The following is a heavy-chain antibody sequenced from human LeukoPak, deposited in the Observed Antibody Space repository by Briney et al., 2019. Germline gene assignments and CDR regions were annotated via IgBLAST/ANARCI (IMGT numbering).Heavy chain of an antibody. CDR1: GGSISSYY. CDR2: MYYSGST. Sequence: SETLSLTCTVSGGSISSYYWSWIRQPPGKGLEWIGYMYYSGSTNYNPSLKGRVTISVDTSKNQFSLKLSSVTAADTAVYYCARGVVATAGETFDFWGQGTLVTVSS. J-gene: IGHJ4*02. D-gene: IGHD2-21*02. CDR3: ARGVVATAGETFDF. V-gene: IGHV4-59*01.